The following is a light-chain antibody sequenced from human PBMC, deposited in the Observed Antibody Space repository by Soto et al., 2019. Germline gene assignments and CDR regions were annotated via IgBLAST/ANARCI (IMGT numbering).Light chain of an antibody. Sequence: EVVLTQSPGTLSLSPGDRASLSCRASQSVRSNSAWYQQKPGQAPRLLIYGASTRATGIPARFSGSGYGTEFTLTISSLQSEDFAVYYCQQYNSWPLTFGGGTKVDIK. CDR2: GAS. J-gene: IGKJ4*01. V-gene: IGKV3-15*01. CDR1: QSVRSN. CDR3: QQYNSWPLT.